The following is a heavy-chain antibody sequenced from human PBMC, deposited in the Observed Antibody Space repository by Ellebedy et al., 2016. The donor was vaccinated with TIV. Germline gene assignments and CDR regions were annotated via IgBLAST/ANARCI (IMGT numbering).Heavy chain of an antibody. CDR2: IDSGGVT. V-gene: IGHV3-53*04. Sequence: PGGSLRLSCAASGFTFGCCAMSWVRQAPGKGLEWLSVIDSGGVTNYADSVKGRFTISRHNSMNTLYLQMNSLRPEDTAVYYCARSEPADVWGKGATVTVSS. CDR1: GFTFGCCA. CDR3: ARSEPADV. J-gene: IGHJ6*04. D-gene: IGHD1-14*01.